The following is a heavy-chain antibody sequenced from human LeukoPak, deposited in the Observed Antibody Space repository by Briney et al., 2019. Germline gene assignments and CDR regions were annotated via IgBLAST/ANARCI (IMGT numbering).Heavy chain of an antibody. J-gene: IGHJ4*02. CDR3: AKGSRSTWSYYFDY. D-gene: IGHD6-13*01. CDR2: ISGGGGST. CDR1: GFTFSNYA. Sequence: GGTLRLSCGASGFTFSNYAMTWVRQAPGKGLEWVSAISGGGGSTYYADSVKGRFTISRDISKNTLYLQLSSLRAEDTAVYYCAKGSRSTWSYYFDYWGRGTLVTVSS. V-gene: IGHV3-23*01.